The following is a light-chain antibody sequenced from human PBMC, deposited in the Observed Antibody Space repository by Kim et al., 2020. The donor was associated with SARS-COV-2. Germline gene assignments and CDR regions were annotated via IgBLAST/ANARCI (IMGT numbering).Light chain of an antibody. Sequence: SIGDRVTTTCRASQNISSWLAWYQHKPGKAPKLLLYKASTLEAGVPSRFSGRGSGTEFSLTISSLQPDDLATYYCQHYNSVAARTFGQGTRVDIK. CDR2: KAS. V-gene: IGKV1-5*03. CDR1: QNISSW. CDR3: QHYNSVAART. J-gene: IGKJ1*01.